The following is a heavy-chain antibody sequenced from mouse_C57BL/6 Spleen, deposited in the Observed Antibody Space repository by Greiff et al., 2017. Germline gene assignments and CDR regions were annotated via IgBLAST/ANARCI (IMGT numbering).Heavy chain of an antibody. Sequence: QVQLQQPGAELVKPGASVKLSCKASGYTFTSYWMHWVKQRPGRGLEWIGRIDPNSGGTKYNEKFKSKATLTVDTSSSTAYMQLSSLTSDDSAVYYCSRRCTVDWYFDVWGTGTTVTVSS. J-gene: IGHJ1*03. CDR3: SRRCTVDWYFDV. V-gene: IGHV1-72*01. CDR2: IDPNSGGT. D-gene: IGHD1-1*01. CDR1: GYTFTSYW.